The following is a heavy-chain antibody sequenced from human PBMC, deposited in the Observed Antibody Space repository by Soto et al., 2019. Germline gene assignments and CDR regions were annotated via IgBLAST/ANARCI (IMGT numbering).Heavy chain of an antibody. D-gene: IGHD3-22*01. V-gene: IGHV3-33*08. CDR2: IWYDGSNK. CDR3: ARGAPRYDSSGTNFDY. J-gene: IGHJ4*02. Sequence: GGSLRLSCTASGFTFSNYGMHWVRQAPGKGLEWVAVIWYDGSNKYYADSVKGRFTISRDNSKNTLYLQMNSLRAEDTAVYYCARGAPRYDSSGTNFDYWGQGTLVTVSS. CDR1: GFTFSNYG.